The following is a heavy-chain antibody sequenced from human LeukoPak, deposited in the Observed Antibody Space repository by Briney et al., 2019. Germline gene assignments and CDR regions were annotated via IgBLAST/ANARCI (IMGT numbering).Heavy chain of an antibody. J-gene: IGHJ5*02. CDR2: IYYSGST. CDR1: GGPISSGDYY. V-gene: IGHV4-61*08. CDR3: ARAGVVVAATPVGFDP. D-gene: IGHD2-15*01. Sequence: AEPLSLTCSVSGGPISSGDYYWSWIRQPPAKGLEWIGYIYYSGSTNYNPSLKSRVTISVDTSKNQFSLKLSSVTAADTAVYYCARAGVVVAATPVGFDPWGQGTLVTVSS.